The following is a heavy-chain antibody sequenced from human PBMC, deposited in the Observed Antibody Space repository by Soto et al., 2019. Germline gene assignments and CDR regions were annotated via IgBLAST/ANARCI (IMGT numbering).Heavy chain of an antibody. Sequence: QVQLVQSGAEVKKPGASVKVSCKASGYTFTSYYMHWVRQAPGQGLEWMGIINPSGGSTSYAQKFQGRVTMTRDTSTSTVYMELSSLRSEDTAVYYCARGVEHIVVVTVGNDAFDIWGQGTMVTVSS. D-gene: IGHD2-21*02. CDR1: GYTFTSYY. J-gene: IGHJ3*02. V-gene: IGHV1-46*01. CDR2: INPSGGST. CDR3: ARGVEHIVVVTVGNDAFDI.